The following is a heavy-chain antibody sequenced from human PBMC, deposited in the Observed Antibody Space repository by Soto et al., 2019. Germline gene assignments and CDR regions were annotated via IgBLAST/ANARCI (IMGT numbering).Heavy chain of an antibody. CDR3: AGGLLRWFVELARRGGYYYYVAV. CDR1: GGSFSGYY. D-gene: IGHD3-10*01. V-gene: IGHV4-34*04. Sequence: QVQLQQWGAGLLKPSETLSLTCAVYGGSFSGYYWSWIRQTPGKGLEWSGEINDSGSTTNNPSLKCRATLLVGTTKNEFSLKMRSATAAGTAVSYCAGGLLRWFVELARRGGYYYYVAVGGKGTTVTVSS. CDR2: INDSGST. J-gene: IGHJ6*03.